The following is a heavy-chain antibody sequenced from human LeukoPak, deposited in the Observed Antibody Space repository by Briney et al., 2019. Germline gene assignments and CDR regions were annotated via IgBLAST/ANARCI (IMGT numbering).Heavy chain of an antibody. Sequence: SETLSLTCTVSGGSINNYYWSWIRQPPGKGLEWVGSIYHRGSTYYNPSLRSRVAVSLDRSKKKFSLKLTSVTAADTAVYFCARGAEYYAIWRGYAGYSDYWGQGISVTVSS. CDR3: ARGAEYYAIWRGYAGYSDY. V-gene: IGHV4-59*12. J-gene: IGHJ4*02. CDR1: GGSINNYY. D-gene: IGHD3-3*01. CDR2: IYHRGST.